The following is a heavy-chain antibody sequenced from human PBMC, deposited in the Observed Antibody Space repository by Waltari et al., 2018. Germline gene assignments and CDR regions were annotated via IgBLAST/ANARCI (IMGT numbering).Heavy chain of an antibody. CDR3: ASLRQQLGGDYFDY. Sequence: QVQLVQSGAEVKKPGSSVKVSCKASGGTFSSYAIRWVLQAPGQGLEWIGRISPIFCTANYAQKFQGRVTMTADESTSTAYMELSSLRAEDAAVYYCASLRQQLGGDYFDYWGQGTLVTVSS. V-gene: IGHV1-69*18. D-gene: IGHD6-13*01. CDR1: GGTFSSYA. J-gene: IGHJ4*02. CDR2: ISPIFCTA.